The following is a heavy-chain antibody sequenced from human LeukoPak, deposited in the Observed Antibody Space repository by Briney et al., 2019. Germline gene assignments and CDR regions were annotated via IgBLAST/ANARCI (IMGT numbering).Heavy chain of an antibody. Sequence: PSETLSLTCAVYGGSFSGYYWSWIRQPPGKGLEWIGEINHSGSTNYNPSLKSRVTISVDTSKNQFSLKLSSVTAADTAVYYCARGVPYYDFWSGYDPGAGIWGQGTMVTVSS. CDR2: INHSGST. J-gene: IGHJ3*02. CDR1: GGSFSGYY. D-gene: IGHD3-3*01. V-gene: IGHV4-34*01. CDR3: ARGVPYYDFWSGYDPGAGI.